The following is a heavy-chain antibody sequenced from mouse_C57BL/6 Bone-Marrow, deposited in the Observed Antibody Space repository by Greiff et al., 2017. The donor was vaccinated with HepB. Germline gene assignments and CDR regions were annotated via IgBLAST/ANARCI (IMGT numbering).Heavy chain of an antibody. V-gene: IGHV5-12*01. Sequence: EVQGVESGGGLVQPGGSLKLSCAASGFTFSDYYMYWVRQTPEKRLEWVAYISNGGGSTYYPDTVKGRFTISRDNAKNTLYLQMSRLKSEDTAMYYCARRGNYYGSSFAYWGQGTLVTVSA. J-gene: IGHJ3*01. CDR1: GFTFSDYY. CDR2: ISNGGGST. CDR3: ARRGNYYGSSFAY. D-gene: IGHD1-1*01.